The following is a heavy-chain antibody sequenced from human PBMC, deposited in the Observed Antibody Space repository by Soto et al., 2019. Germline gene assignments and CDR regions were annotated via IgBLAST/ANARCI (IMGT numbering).Heavy chain of an antibody. CDR1: GGSISSSSYY. Sequence: QLQLQESGPGLVKPSETLSLTCTVSGGSISSSSYYWGWIRQPPGKGLEWIGNIYYSGSTYYNPSLKSRVTLSVDTSKNQFSLRLSSVTAADTAVYYCARYYPYGMDVWGQGTTVPVSS. D-gene: IGHD3-10*01. J-gene: IGHJ6*02. V-gene: IGHV4-39*01. CDR3: ARYYPYGMDV. CDR2: IYYSGST.